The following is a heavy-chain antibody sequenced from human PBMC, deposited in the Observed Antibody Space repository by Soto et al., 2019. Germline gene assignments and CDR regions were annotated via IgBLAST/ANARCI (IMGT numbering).Heavy chain of an antibody. J-gene: IGHJ1*01. CDR2: ISSSGTYI. V-gene: IGHV3-21*01. CDR3: ARDDWGLGGQPKYFHH. Sequence: GGSLRLSCAASGFTFNNYAMNWVRQAPGKGLEWVSSISSSGTYIYYADSMKGRFTISRDNPKNSLYLQMNSLRVEDTAVYYCARDDWGLGGQPKYFHHWGQGTQVTVSS. CDR1: GFTFNNYA. D-gene: IGHD2-15*01.